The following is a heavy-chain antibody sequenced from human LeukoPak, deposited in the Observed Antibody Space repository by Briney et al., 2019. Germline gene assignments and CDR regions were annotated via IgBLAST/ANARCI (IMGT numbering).Heavy chain of an antibody. Sequence: PGGSLRLSCAVSGFSVSSFGMSWVRQAPGKGLEWISAISLNGETTWYADSVKGRFTISRDNCKNTLYLQLTSLRAEDTAVYYCAQGFSSGWYPYWGQGSLVSVSS. D-gene: IGHD6-19*01. CDR2: ISLNGETT. J-gene: IGHJ4*02. V-gene: IGHV3-23*01. CDR1: GFSVSSFG. CDR3: AQGFSSGWYPY.